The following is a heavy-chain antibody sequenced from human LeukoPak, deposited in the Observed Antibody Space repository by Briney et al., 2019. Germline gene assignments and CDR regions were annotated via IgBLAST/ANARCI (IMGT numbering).Heavy chain of an antibody. CDR3: ASDRRTTLTGYYFDY. J-gene: IGHJ4*02. CDR1: GGTFNIDT. Sequence: ASVKVSCKASGGTFNIDTFSWVRQAPGQGLEWMGIINPSGGSTSYAQKFQGRVTMTRDMSTSTVYMELSSLRSEDTAVYYCASDRRTTLTGYYFDYWGQGTLVTVSS. D-gene: IGHD1-7*01. CDR2: INPSGGST. V-gene: IGHV1-46*02.